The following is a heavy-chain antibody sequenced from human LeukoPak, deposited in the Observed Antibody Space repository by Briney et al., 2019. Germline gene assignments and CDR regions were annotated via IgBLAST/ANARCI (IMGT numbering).Heavy chain of an antibody. Sequence: ASVKVSCKASGYTFSSYYIHWVRQAPGQGLEWMGWISAYNGNTNYAQKFQGRVTMTTDTSTTTAYMELRSLRSDDTAVYYCARRVLDSSSSNSFDYWGQGTLVTVSS. V-gene: IGHV1-18*04. CDR1: GYTFSSYY. CDR2: ISAYNGNT. CDR3: ARRVLDSSSSNSFDY. D-gene: IGHD3-22*01. J-gene: IGHJ4*02.